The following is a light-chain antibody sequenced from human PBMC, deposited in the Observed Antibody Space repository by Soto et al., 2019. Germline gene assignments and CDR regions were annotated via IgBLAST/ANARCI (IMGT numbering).Light chain of an antibody. J-gene: IGKJ4*01. Sequence: TQCPSTLTLSPSALAAPSCGASQSVSSSLAWYQQKPGQAPRLLIYGASSLETGIPARFSGSGSGTEFTLTISCLRPEDSAIYFCQQYNDYLTFGGGTKVDI. CDR1: QSVSSS. CDR3: QQYNDYLT. V-gene: IGKV3-15*01. CDR2: GAS.